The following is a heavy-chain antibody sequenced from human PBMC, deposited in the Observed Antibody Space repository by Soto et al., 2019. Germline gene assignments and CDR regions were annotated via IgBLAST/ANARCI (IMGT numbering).Heavy chain of an antibody. CDR3: PRGSQGYSYGKMHCFDP. D-gene: IGHD5-18*01. V-gene: IGHV4-30-2*01. CDR2: IYHSGST. CDR1: GGSISSGGYS. J-gene: IGHJ5*02. Sequence: TLSLTCAVSGGSISSGGYSWSWIRQPPGKGLEWIGYIYHSGSTYYNPSLKSRVTISVDRSKNQFSLKLSSVTAADTAVYYCPRGSQGYSYGKMHCFDPWGQGTLVTVSS.